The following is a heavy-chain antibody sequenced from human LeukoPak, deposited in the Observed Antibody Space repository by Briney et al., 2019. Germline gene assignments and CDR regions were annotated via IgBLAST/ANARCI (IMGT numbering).Heavy chain of an antibody. CDR2: ISGSGDTI. CDR1: GTSFSDYY. V-gene: IGHV3-11*04. CDR3: TRGVAMAI. D-gene: IGHD2-15*01. J-gene: IGHJ4*02. Sequence: GGSLRLSCAASGTSFSDYYMSWIRQAPGKGLEWIAYISGSGDTIKYADFVEGRFTISRDNAKRSVYLEMNSLTDEDTAVYFCTRGVAMAIWSQGTLVTVSS.